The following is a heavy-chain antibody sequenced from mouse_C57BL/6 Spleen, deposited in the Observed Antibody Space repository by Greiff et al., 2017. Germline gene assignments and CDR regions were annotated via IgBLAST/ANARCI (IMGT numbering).Heavy chain of an antibody. J-gene: IGHJ4*01. Sequence: VQLKESGPELVKPGASVKISCKASGYSFTGYYMNWVKQSPEKSLEWIGEINPSTGGTTYNQKFKAKATLTVDKSSSTAYMQLKSLTSEDSAVYYCASHYGRGAMDYWGQGTSVTVSS. CDR2: INPSTGGT. CDR3: ASHYGRGAMDY. CDR1: GYSFTGYY. D-gene: IGHD1-1*01. V-gene: IGHV1-42*01.